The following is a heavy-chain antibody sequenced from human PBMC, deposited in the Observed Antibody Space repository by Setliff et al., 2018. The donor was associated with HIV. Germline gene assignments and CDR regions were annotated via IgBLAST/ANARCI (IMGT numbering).Heavy chain of an antibody. V-gene: IGHV4-61*01. CDR1: GGSVGSGSYY. D-gene: IGHD4-17*01. CDR3: ARDPPGYGDSKDY. Sequence: PSETLSLTCSVSGGSVGSGSYYWSWIRQSPGKGLEWLGYIYYSGSTTYNPSLRSRVTISIDTSKNQFSLHLRSVTAADTAVYYCARDPPGYGDSKDYWGQGKLVTVSS. CDR2: IYYSGST. J-gene: IGHJ4*02.